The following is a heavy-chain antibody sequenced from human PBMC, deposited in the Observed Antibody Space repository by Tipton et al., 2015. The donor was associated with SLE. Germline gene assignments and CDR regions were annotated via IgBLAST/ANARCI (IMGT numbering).Heavy chain of an antibody. J-gene: IGHJ4*02. CDR1: GGSISTGGYY. Sequence: LRLSCTVSGGSISTGGYYWSWIRQHPGKGLEWIGYIYNSGGTDYNPSLKSRVTISADTSKNHSSLNLSSVTAADTAVYYCARGGVGGYDYFDYWGQGALVTVSS. V-gene: IGHV4-31*03. CDR3: ARGGVGGYDYFDY. CDR2: IYNSGGT. D-gene: IGHD5-12*01.